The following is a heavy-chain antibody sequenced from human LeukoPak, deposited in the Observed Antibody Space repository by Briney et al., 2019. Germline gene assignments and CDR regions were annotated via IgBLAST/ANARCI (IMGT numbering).Heavy chain of an antibody. CDR1: GGSISSGGYY. CDR3: ARDRYSSGWAYNWFDP. J-gene: IGHJ5*02. D-gene: IGHD6-19*01. Sequence: KPSETLSLTCTVSGGSISSGGYYWSWIRQHPGKGLEWIGYIYYSGSTYYNPSLKSRVTISVDTSKNQFSLKLSSVTAADTAVYYCARDRYSSGWAYNWFDPWGQGTLVTVSS. V-gene: IGHV4-31*03. CDR2: IYYSGST.